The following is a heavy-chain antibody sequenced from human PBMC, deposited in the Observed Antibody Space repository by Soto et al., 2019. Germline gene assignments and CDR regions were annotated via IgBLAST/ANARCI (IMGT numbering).Heavy chain of an antibody. CDR1: GGSISSSSCY. V-gene: IGHV4-39*07. J-gene: IGHJ6*02. Sequence: SETQSLTCTVSGGSISSSSCYWGWIRQPPGKGLEWIGYIYYSGSTNYNPSLKSRVTISVDTSKNQFSLKLSSVTAADTAVYYCARDQYGDYGGYYYGMDVWGQGTRSPSP. CDR3: ARDQYGDYGGYYYGMDV. CDR2: IYYSGST. D-gene: IGHD4-17*01.